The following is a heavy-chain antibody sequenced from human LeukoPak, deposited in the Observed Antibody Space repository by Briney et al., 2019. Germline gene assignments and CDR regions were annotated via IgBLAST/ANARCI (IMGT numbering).Heavy chain of an antibody. CDR2: ISNSGST. CDR1: GGSISSSY. V-gene: IGHV4-59*01. D-gene: IGHD3-3*01. CDR3: ARAQYDGFSSGYSGGYYYMDV. Sequence: PSETLSLTCTVSGGSISSSYWSWIRQPPGKGLEWIGYISNSGSTNYNPSLKSRLPISVDMSKNQISLDLTSVTAGDTAVYYCARAQYDGFSSGYSGGYYYMDVWGKGTTVSVSS. J-gene: IGHJ6*03.